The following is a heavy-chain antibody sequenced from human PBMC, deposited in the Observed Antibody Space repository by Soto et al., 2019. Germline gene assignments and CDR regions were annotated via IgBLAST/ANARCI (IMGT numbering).Heavy chain of an antibody. V-gene: IGHV4-39*01. J-gene: IGHJ4*02. D-gene: IGHD3-10*01. Sequence: QLQLQESGPGLVKPSETLSLTCTVSGGSISSSSYYWGWIRQPPGKGLEWIGSIYYSGSTYYNPSLKSRVTISVATSKHQFSLKLSSVTAADTAVYYCARLTGEEGRGCWYWGQGTLVTDSS. CDR1: GGSISSSSYY. CDR2: IYYSGST. CDR3: ARLTGEEGRGCWY.